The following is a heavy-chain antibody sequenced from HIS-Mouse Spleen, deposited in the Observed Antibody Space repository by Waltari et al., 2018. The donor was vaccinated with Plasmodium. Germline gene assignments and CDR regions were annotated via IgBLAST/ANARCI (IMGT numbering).Heavy chain of an antibody. D-gene: IGHD5-18*01. CDR2: IDYSGST. J-gene: IGHJ5*02. CDR1: GGSISSSSYY. CDR3: ASEDTAMVRWFDP. V-gene: IGHV4-39*07. Sequence: QLQLQESGPGLVKPSETLSLTCTVSGGSISSSSYYWGWIRQPPGKGLEWIGSIDYSGSTNYKPSLTSRVTISVDTSKHQFSLKLSSVPAADTAVYYCASEDTAMVRWFDPWGQGTLVTVSS.